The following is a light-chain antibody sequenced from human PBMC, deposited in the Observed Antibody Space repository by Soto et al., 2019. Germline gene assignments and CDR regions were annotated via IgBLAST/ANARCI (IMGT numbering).Light chain of an antibody. CDR2: GTS. J-gene: IGKJ5*01. Sequence: EIVMRQSPGTLSLSPGERATFSCRASQSVSSSYIAWYQQKRGQPPRLLIYGTSSRATGIPDRFSGSGSGTDFTLTISRLEPEDFAVYYCQQYGSSITFGQGTRLEIK. CDR1: QSVSSSY. V-gene: IGKV3-20*01. CDR3: QQYGSSIT.